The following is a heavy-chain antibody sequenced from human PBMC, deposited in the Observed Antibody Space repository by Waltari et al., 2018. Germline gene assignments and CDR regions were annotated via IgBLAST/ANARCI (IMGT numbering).Heavy chain of an antibody. J-gene: IGHJ4*02. V-gene: IGHV4-34*01. CDR3: ARGRYSTTVTREFDY. CDR1: GGSFSGYY. D-gene: IGHD4-17*01. Sequence: QVQLQQWGAGLLKPSETLSLTCAVYGGSFSGYYWSWIRPPPGKGLEWIGEINHSGSTNYNPSLKSRVTISVDTSKNQFSLKLSSVTAADTAVYYCARGRYSTTVTREFDYWGQGTLVTVSS. CDR2: INHSGST.